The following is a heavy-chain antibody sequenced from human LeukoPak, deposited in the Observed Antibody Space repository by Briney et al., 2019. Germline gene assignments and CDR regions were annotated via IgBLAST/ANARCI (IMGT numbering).Heavy chain of an antibody. J-gene: IGHJ6*04. CDR1: GGSISSGDYY. CDR3: VRDPSQHNYYALDV. CDR2: IYYSGST. V-gene: IGHV4-30-4*01. Sequence: SETLSLTCTVSGGSISSGDYYWSWLRQPPGKGLEWIGYIYYSGSTYYNPSLKSRVTISVDTSKNQFSLKLRSVTAADTAVYYCVRDPSQHNYYALDVWGAGTTVTVSS.